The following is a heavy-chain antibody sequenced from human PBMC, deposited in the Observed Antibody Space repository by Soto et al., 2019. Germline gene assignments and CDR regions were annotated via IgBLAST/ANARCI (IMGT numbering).Heavy chain of an antibody. V-gene: IGHV4-34*01. Sequence: QVQLQQWGAGLLKPSETLSLTCAVYGGSFSGYYWSWIRQPPGKGLEWIGEINHSGSTNYNPSLKSGVTISVDTSNNQFSLKLSSVTAADTAVYYCASSTIIVVVPAANYYMDVWGKGTTVTVSS. D-gene: IGHD2-2*01. CDR3: ASSTIIVVVPAANYYMDV. CDR2: INHSGST. J-gene: IGHJ6*03. CDR1: GGSFSGYY.